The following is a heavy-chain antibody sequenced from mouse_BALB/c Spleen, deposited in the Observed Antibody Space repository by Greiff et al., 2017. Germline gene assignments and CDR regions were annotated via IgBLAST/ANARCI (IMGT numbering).Heavy chain of an antibody. CDR3: ARDYGSRFDY. Sequence: QVQLKQSGAELVRPGTSVKVSCKASGYAFTNYLIEWVKQRPGQGLEWIGVINPGSGGTNYNEKFKGKATLTADKSSSTAYMQLSSLTSDDSAVYFCARDYGSRFDYWGQGTTLTVSS. CDR2: INPGSGGT. CDR1: GYAFTNYL. D-gene: IGHD1-1*01. V-gene: IGHV1-54*01. J-gene: IGHJ2*01.